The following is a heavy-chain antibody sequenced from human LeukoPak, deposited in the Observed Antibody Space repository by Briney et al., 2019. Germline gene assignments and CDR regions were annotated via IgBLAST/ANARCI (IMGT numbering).Heavy chain of an antibody. V-gene: IGHV1-46*03. CDR3: ARDNSRWSFDY. Sequence: ASVKVSCQASGNTFTSDYIHWVRQAPGQGLEWMGRIIPSGGDTIHAEKFRGRLTMTRDTSTRTHYMELSSLRSEDTAAYFCARDNSRWSFDYWGQGTPVTVSS. CDR2: IIPSGGDT. J-gene: IGHJ4*02. CDR1: GNTFTSDY. D-gene: IGHD2/OR15-2a*01.